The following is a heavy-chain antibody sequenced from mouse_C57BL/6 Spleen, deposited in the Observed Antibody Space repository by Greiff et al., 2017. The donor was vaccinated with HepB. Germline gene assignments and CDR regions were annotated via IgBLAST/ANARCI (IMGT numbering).Heavy chain of an antibody. D-gene: IGHD1-1*01. CDR3: TTAGSSYGGYFDY. CDR1: GFNIKDDY. CDR2: IDPENGDT. J-gene: IGHJ2*01. V-gene: IGHV14-4*01. Sequence: EVKLQQSGAELVRPGASVKLSCTASGFNIKDDYMHWVKQRPEQGLEWIGWIDPENGDTEYASKFQGKATITADTSSNTAYLQLSSLTSEDTAVYYCTTAGSSYGGYFDYWGQGTTLTVSS.